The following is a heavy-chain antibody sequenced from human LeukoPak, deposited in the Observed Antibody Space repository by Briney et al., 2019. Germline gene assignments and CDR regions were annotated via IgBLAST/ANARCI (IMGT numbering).Heavy chain of an antibody. Sequence: ASVKVSCKASGGTFSRYAISWVRQAPGQGLQWMGRIIPMVDIANYAQKFQGRVTITADKSTSTAYMELSSLRSEDTAVYYCARDAWGDDSTKLRDYYGLDVWGQGTTVTVSS. D-gene: IGHD4-17*01. CDR2: IIPMVDIA. V-gene: IGHV1-69*04. J-gene: IGHJ6*02. CDR1: GGTFSRYA. CDR3: ARDAWGDDSTKLRDYYGLDV.